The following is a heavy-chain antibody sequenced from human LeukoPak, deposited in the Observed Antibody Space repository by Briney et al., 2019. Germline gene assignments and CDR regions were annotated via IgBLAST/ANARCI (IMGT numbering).Heavy chain of an antibody. CDR1: GYTFTGYW. CDR3: ARGRVAGIVYYYYMDV. Sequence: ASVKVSCKAFGYTFTGYWMHWVRQATGQGLEWMGWMNPNSGNTGYAQKFQGRVTITRNTSISTAYMELSSLRSEDTAVYYCARGRVAGIVYYYYMDVWGKGTTVTVSS. D-gene: IGHD6-19*01. CDR2: MNPNSGNT. V-gene: IGHV1-8*03. J-gene: IGHJ6*03.